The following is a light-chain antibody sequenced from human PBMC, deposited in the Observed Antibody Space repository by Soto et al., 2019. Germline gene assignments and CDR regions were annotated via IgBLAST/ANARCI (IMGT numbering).Light chain of an antibody. CDR1: QSVGSY. CDR2: DSS. J-gene: IGKJ3*01. Sequence: EIVLTQSPATLSLSPGESGTLSCRASQSVGSYLAWYQQKPGQAPRLLIYDSSNTAPGIPARFSGRGSGTDFTLAISNVEPEDFAVYYCQHRSNWPFTCGPGTKV. CDR3: QHRSNWPFT. V-gene: IGKV3-11*01.